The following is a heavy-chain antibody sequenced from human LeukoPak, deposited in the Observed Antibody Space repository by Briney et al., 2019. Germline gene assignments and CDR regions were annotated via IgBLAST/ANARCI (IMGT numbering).Heavy chain of an antibody. J-gene: IGHJ4*02. V-gene: IGHV3-23*01. D-gene: IGHD2-8*01. CDR2: ISDTGATT. CDR3: AKDTSIGRYCTNGVCSPFDY. CDR1: GFTFSSYA. Sequence: PGGSLTLPCTGSGFTFSSYAMSWVRQAPGKGLEWVSAISDTGATTYDADSVKGRFTISRDNSRSTLYLQMNSLRAEDTALYYCAKDTSIGRYCTNGVCSPFDYWGQGTLVTVSS.